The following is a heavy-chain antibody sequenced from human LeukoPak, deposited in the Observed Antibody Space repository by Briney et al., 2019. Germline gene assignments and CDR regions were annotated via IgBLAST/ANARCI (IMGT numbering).Heavy chain of an antibody. Sequence: PSETLSLTRTVSGYSISSGYFWGWIRQPPGKGLEWIGSIYHSGSTYYNPSLKSRVTISVDTSKNQFSLNLSSVTAADTAVYYCARGRSYDSSGFFDYWGQGTLVTVSS. CDR2: IYHSGST. D-gene: IGHD3-22*01. CDR3: ARGRSYDSSGFFDY. J-gene: IGHJ4*02. V-gene: IGHV4-38-2*02. CDR1: GYSISSGYF.